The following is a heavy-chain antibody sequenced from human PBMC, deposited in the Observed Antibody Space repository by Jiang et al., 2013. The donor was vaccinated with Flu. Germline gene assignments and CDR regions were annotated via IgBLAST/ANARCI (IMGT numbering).Heavy chain of an antibody. CDR2: ISYDGSNK. Sequence: VQLLESGGGVVQPGRSLRLSCAASGFTFSSYAMHWVRQAPGKGLEWVAVISYDGSNKYYADSVKGRFTISRDNSKNTLYLQMNSLRAEDTAVYYCARLTGDLSRWRYWGQGTLVTVS. V-gene: IGHV3-30-3*01. J-gene: IGHJ4*02. CDR3: ARLTGDLSRWRY. CDR1: GFTFSSYA. D-gene: IGHD7-27*01.